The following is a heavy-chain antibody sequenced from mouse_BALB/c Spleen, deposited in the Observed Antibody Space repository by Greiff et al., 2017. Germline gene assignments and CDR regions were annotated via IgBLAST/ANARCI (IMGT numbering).Heavy chain of an antibody. D-gene: IGHD2-3*01. J-gene: IGHJ2*01. CDR2: ISYDGSN. Sequence: EVQLQESGPGLVKPSQSLSLTCSVTGYSITSGYYWNWIRQFPGNKLEWMGYISYDGSNNYNPSLKNRISITRDTSKNQFFLKLNSVTTEDTATYYCARDIYDGYYDYFDYWGQGTTLTVSS. CDR1: GYSITSGYY. V-gene: IGHV3-6*02. CDR3: ARDIYDGYYDYFDY.